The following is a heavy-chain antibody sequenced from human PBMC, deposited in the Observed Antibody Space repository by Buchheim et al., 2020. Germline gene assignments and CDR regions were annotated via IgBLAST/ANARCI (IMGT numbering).Heavy chain of an antibody. J-gene: IGHJ6*02. D-gene: IGHD2-8*01. CDR3: VRGRGQMLYNGMDV. V-gene: IGHV3-48*02. CDR2: IRSGSGTI. CDR1: GFTLSTYA. Sequence: EVKLVESGGGLVQPGGSLRLSCAASGFTLSTYAMNWVRQAPGKGLEWVSYIRSGSGTIYYADSVKGRFTISTDNAKNSLFLQMNNLKDEDTAVYYCVRGRGQMLYNGMDVWGQGT.